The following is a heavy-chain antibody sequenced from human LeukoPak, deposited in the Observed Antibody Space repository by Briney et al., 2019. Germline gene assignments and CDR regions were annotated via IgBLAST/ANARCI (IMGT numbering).Heavy chain of an antibody. J-gene: IGHJ4*02. V-gene: IGHV1-2*02. CDR2: INPYSGDT. CDR3: AGEGRGSGHWAGFDF. D-gene: IGHD7-27*01. CDR1: GYTFSDHY. Sequence: ASVKVSCKTSGYTFSDHYVQWLRQAPGQGLEWMGWINPYSGDTSSARKFQGRVTMTKDTSITTAYLELTGLTSDDTAIYYCAGEGRGSGHWAGFDFWGQRALVTVSS.